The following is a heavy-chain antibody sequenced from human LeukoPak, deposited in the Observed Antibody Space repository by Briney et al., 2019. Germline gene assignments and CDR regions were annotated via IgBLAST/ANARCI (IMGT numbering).Heavy chain of an antibody. CDR1: GFTFSSYS. J-gene: IGHJ6*03. Sequence: GGSLRLSCAASGFTFSSYSMNWVRQAPGKGLEWLSYISGSSSTIYYADSVKGRFTISRDNAKNSQYLQMNSLRAEDTAVYYCARESLGYCSGSTCYYFYMDFWGKGTTDTVSS. D-gene: IGHD2-15*01. CDR2: ISGSSSTI. CDR3: ARESLGYCSGSTCYYFYMDF. V-gene: IGHV3-48*04.